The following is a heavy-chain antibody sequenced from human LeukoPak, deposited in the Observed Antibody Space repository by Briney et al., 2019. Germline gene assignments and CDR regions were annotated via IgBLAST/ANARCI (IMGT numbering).Heavy chain of an antibody. J-gene: IGHJ4*02. Sequence: ASVKVSCKASGYTFTDYFMHWVRQAPGKGLEWMGGFDPEDGETIYAQKFQGRVTMTEDTSTDTAYMELSSLRSEDTAVYYCAILYDSSGYYGYWGQGTLVTVSS. D-gene: IGHD3-22*01. CDR2: FDPEDGET. CDR3: AILYDSSGYYGY. CDR1: GYTFTDYF. V-gene: IGHV1-24*01.